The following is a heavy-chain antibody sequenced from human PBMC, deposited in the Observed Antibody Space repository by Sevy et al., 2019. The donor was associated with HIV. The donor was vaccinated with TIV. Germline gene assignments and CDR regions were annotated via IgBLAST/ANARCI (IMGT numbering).Heavy chain of an antibody. V-gene: IGHV3-23*01. Sequence: GGSLRLSCAASGFTFSSYAMSWVRQAPGKGLEWVSAISGSGGSTYYAHSVKGRFTISRDNSKNTLYLQMNSLRAEDTAVYYCAKDAYYGSGSYYKDYWGQGTLVTVSS. CDR1: GFTFSSYA. D-gene: IGHD3-10*01. J-gene: IGHJ4*02. CDR2: ISGSGGST. CDR3: AKDAYYGSGSYYKDY.